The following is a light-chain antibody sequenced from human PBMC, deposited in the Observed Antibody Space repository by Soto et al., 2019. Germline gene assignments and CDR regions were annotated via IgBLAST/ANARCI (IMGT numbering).Light chain of an antibody. Sequence: DIVMTQSPDSLAVSLGERATINCKSSQTLLYSSNNQNYLAWYQQKPGQPPKLLIYWATTRVSGVPDRFSGRGSGADFTLTISILQAEDVAVYYCQQCYSTPPTFGQGTKLEIK. CDR3: QQCYSTPPT. J-gene: IGKJ2*01. V-gene: IGKV4-1*01. CDR2: WAT. CDR1: QTLLYSSNNQNY.